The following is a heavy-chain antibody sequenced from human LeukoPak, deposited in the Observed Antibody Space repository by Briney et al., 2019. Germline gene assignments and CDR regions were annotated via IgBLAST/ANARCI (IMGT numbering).Heavy chain of an antibody. CDR1: GYTFTSYD. CDR2: MNPNSGNT. J-gene: IGHJ4*02. D-gene: IGHD1/OR15-1a*01. CDR3: ARPAGTSLGFDY. V-gene: IGHV1-8*01. Sequence: ASVKVSCKAAGYTFTSYDINWVRQATGQGLEWMGWMNPNSGNTGYAQKFQGRVTMTRNTPISTAYMELSSLRSEDTAVYYCARPAGTSLGFDYWGQGTLVTVSS.